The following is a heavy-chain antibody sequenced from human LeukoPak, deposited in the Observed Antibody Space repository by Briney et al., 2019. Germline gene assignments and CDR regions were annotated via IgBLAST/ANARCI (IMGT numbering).Heavy chain of an antibody. J-gene: IGHJ4*02. CDR2: IYYSGST. CDR3: ARRVGRRRGVIIKGSLDY. CDR1: GGSISSSSYY. D-gene: IGHD3-10*01. Sequence: SETLSLTCTVSGGSISSSSYYWGWIRQPPGKGLEWIGSIYYSGSTYYNPPLKSRVTISVDTSKNQFSLKLSSVTAADTAVYYCARRVGRRRGVIIKGSLDYWGQGTLVTVSS. V-gene: IGHV4-39*01.